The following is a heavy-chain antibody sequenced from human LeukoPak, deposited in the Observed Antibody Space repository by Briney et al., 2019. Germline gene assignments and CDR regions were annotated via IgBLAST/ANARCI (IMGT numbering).Heavy chain of an antibody. CDR1: GYTFTGYY. CDR3: ARGRLVRYFDRYAFDI. V-gene: IGHV1-2*02. CDR2: INPNSGGT. D-gene: IGHD3-9*01. Sequence: GASVKVSCKASGYTFTGYYVHWVRQAPGQGLEWMGWINPNSGGTNYAQKFQGRVTMTRDTSISTAYMELSRLRSDDTAVYYCARGRLVRYFDRYAFDIWGQGTMVTVPS. J-gene: IGHJ3*02.